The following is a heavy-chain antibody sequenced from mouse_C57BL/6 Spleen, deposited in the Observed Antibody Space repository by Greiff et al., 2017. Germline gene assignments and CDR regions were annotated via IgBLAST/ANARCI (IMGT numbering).Heavy chain of an antibody. CDR1: GYTFTDYN. J-gene: IGHJ2*01. CDR3: ATYDYAFDD. Sequence: EVQVVESGPELVKPGASVKMSCKASGYTFTDYNMHWVKQSHGKSLEWIGYINPNNGGTSYNQKFKGKATLTVNKSSSTAYMELRSLTSEDSAVYYCATYDYAFDDWGQGTTLTVSS. D-gene: IGHD2-4*01. V-gene: IGHV1-22*01. CDR2: INPNNGGT.